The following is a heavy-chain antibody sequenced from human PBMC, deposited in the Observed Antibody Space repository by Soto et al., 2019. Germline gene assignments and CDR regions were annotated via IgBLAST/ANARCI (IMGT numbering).Heavy chain of an antibody. CDR2: IYYSGST. D-gene: IGHD3-22*01. J-gene: IGHJ4*02. CDR3: AREPLDYDSSGYYSGYFDY. Sequence: SETLSLTCTVSGGSISSGDYYWSWIRQPPGKGLEWIGYIYYSGSTYYNPSLKSRVTISVDTSKNQFSLKLSSVTAADTAVYYCAREPLDYDSSGYYSGYFDYWGQGTLVTVSS. CDR1: GGSISSGDYY. V-gene: IGHV4-30-4*01.